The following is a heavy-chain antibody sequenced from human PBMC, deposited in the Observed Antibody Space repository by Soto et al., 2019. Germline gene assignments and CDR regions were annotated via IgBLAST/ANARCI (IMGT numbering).Heavy chain of an antibody. Sequence: PGGALRLSCAASGFTFSIYGMHWVRQAPGKGLEWVAVISYDGSNKYYADSVKGRFTISRDNSKNTLYLQMNSLRAEDTAVYYCAKGVAGHYYYYGMDVWGQGTTVTVSS. CDR2: ISYDGSNK. D-gene: IGHD6-19*01. V-gene: IGHV3-30*18. J-gene: IGHJ6*02. CDR3: AKGVAGHYYYYGMDV. CDR1: GFTFSIYG.